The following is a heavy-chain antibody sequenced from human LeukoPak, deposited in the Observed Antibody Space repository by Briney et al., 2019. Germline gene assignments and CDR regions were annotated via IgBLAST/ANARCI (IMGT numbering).Heavy chain of an antibody. J-gene: IGHJ5*02. CDR2: IYTSGST. CDR1: GGSISSYY. CDR3: ATQGGELSYCSGGSCYNWFDP. V-gene: IGHV4-4*07. D-gene: IGHD2-15*01. Sequence: SETLSLTCTVSGGSISSYYWSWIRQPAGKGLEWIGRIYTSGSTNYNPSLKSRVTMSVDTSKNQFSLKLSSVTAADTAVYYCATQGGELSYCSGGSCYNWFDPWGQGTLVTVSS.